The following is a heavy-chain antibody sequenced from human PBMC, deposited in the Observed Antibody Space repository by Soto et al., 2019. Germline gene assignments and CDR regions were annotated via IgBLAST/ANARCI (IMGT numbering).Heavy chain of an antibody. D-gene: IGHD3-10*01. V-gene: IGHV4-59*08. Sequence: SETLSLTCTVSGGSISSYYWSWIRQPPGKGLEWIGYIYYSGSTNYNPSLKSRVTISVDTSKNQFSLKLSSVTAADTAVYYCARGVGSGTYYNQYNWFDPWGQGNLVTVS. J-gene: IGHJ5*02. CDR3: ARGVGSGTYYNQYNWFDP. CDR1: GGSISSYY. CDR2: IYYSGST.